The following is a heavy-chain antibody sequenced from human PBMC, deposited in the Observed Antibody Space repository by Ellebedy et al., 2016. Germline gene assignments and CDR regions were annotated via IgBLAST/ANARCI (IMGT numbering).Heavy chain of an antibody. CDR1: GGSVSSYY. CDR2: IYYSGST. J-gene: IGHJ4*02. D-gene: IGHD1-1*01. CDR3: ARGTTDTLIDY. Sequence: GSLRLSCTVSGGSVSSYYWSWIRQPPGKGLEWIGYIYYSGSTNYNPSLKSRVTISVDTSKNQFSLKLSSVTAADTAVYYCARGTTDTLIDYWGQGTLVTVSS. V-gene: IGHV4-59*02.